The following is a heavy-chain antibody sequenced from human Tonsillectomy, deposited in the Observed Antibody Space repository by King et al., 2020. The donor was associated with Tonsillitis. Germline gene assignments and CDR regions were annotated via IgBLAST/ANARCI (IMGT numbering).Heavy chain of an antibody. D-gene: IGHD6-6*01. CDR2: FNPDTGGT. Sequence: LVQSGAEVKKPGASVKVSCKASGYTFTDYYIHWVRQAPGQGLEWMGWFNPDTGGTNYPQKFQGRVTMTRDTSISTAYMELSSLRSDDTAVYYCARDVSSSRGFYYMDVWGKGTTVTVSS. V-gene: IGHV1-2*02. CDR3: ARDVSSSRGFYYMDV. J-gene: IGHJ6*03. CDR1: GYTFTDYY.